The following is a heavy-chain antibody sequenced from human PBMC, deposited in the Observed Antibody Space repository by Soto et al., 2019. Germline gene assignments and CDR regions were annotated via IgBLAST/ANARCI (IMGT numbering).Heavy chain of an antibody. Sequence: ASVKVSCKASGYTFTSYYIHWVRQAPGQGLEWMGIINPSGGSTTYAQKFQGRVTMTRDTSTSTVYMELSSLSSEDTAVYYCTSAPSYGAFDIWGQGTMVTVSS. D-gene: IGHD4-17*01. V-gene: IGHV1-46*03. CDR1: GYTFTSYY. J-gene: IGHJ3*02. CDR3: TSAPSYGAFDI. CDR2: INPSGGST.